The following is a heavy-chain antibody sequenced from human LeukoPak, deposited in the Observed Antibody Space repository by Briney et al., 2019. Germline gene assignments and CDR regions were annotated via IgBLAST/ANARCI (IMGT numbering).Heavy chain of an antibody. CDR1: GYTFTDYY. CDR2: INPNSGDT. Sequence: ASVKVSCKASGYTFTDYYIHWVRQAPGQGLEWMGWINPNSGDTSYAQKLQGRVTMTTDTSTSTAYMELRSLRSDDTAVYYCARGGDNYMDVWGKGTTVIVSS. D-gene: IGHD3-16*01. J-gene: IGHJ6*03. V-gene: IGHV1-2*02. CDR3: ARGGDNYMDV.